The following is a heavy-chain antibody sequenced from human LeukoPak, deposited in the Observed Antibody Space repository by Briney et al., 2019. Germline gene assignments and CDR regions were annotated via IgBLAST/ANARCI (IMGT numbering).Heavy chain of an antibody. CDR2: IYSGGTT. CDR3: ASGALDYCGGDCYFDY. V-gene: IGHV3-53*01. D-gene: IGHD2-21*02. J-gene: IGHJ4*02. Sequence: QPGGSLRLSCAASGFTVSSNYMSWVRQAPGKGLEWVSVIYSGGTTYYADSVKGRFTISRDHSKNTLYLQMNSLRAEDTAVYYCASGALDYCGGDCYFDYWGQGTLVTVSS. CDR1: GFTVSSNY.